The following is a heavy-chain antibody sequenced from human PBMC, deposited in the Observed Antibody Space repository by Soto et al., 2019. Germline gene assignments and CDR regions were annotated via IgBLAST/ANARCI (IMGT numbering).Heavy chain of an antibody. V-gene: IGHV3-33*01. D-gene: IGHD6-19*01. CDR2: IWYDGSNK. Sequence: QVQLVESGGGVVQPGRSLRLSCAASGFTLSRYGMHWVRQAPGKGLEWVAVIWYDGSNKYYADSVKGRFTSSRDNSNNTLYLQMNSLRAEDTAVYYCARDRGVAGIDYWGQGTLVTVSS. CDR3: ARDRGVAGIDY. CDR1: GFTLSRYG. J-gene: IGHJ4*02.